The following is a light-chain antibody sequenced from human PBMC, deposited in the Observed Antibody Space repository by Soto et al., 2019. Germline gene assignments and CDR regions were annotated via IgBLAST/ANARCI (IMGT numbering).Light chain of an antibody. V-gene: IGLV2-23*01. J-gene: IGLJ2*01. Sequence: QSALTQPASVPGSPGQSITISCTGTSSDVGSYNLVSWYQHHPGKAPKFIIYEDNKRPSGVSNRFSGSKSGNTASLTISGLQAEDEADYYCCAFVRSNALLFGGGTKVTVL. CDR1: SSDVGSYNL. CDR2: EDN. CDR3: CAFVRSNALL.